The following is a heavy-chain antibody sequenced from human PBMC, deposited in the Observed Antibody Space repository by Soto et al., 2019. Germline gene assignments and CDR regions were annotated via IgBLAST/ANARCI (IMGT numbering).Heavy chain of an antibody. V-gene: IGHV4-34*01. CDR2: INHSGST. J-gene: IGHJ4*02. CDR3: ARGMMTTVTNFDY. Sequence: PSETLSLTCAVYGGSFSGYYWSWIRQPPGKGLEWIGEINHSGSTNYNPSLKSRVTISVDTSKNQFSLKLSSVTAADTAVYYCARGMMTTVTNFDYWGQGTLVTVSS. D-gene: IGHD4-17*01. CDR1: GGSFSGYY.